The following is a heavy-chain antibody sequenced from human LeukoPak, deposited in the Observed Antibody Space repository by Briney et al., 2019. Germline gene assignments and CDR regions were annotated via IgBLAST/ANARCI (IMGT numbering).Heavy chain of an antibody. Sequence: GGSLRLSCAASGFTFSSYAMSWVRQAPGKGLEWVSAISGSGGSTYYADSVKGRVTIFRDNSKNTLYLQMNSLRAEDTAVNYCAKQLNGDYVDYYYYMYVWGKGTTVTVSS. D-gene: IGHD4-17*01. CDR2: ISGSGGST. CDR1: GFTFSSYA. J-gene: IGHJ6*03. CDR3: AKQLNGDYVDYYYYMYV. V-gene: IGHV3-23*01.